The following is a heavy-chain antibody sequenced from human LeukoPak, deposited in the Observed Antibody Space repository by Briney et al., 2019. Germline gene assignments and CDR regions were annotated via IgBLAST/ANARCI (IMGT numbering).Heavy chain of an antibody. V-gene: IGHV3-33*08. Sequence: PGGSLRLSCAASGFTFSSYEMNWVRQAPGKGLEWVAVIWYDGSNKYYADSVKGRFTISRDSSKNTLYLQMNSLRAEDTAVYYCARVSGLAARPPFDYWGQGTLVTVSS. CDR1: GFTFSSYE. D-gene: IGHD6-6*01. CDR3: ARVSGLAARPPFDY. CDR2: IWYDGSNK. J-gene: IGHJ4*02.